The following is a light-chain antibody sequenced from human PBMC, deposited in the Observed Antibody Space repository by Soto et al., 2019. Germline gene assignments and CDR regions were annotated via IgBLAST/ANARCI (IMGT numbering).Light chain of an antibody. CDR3: SSYTSSNTLI. J-gene: IGLJ2*01. Sequence: LTQPASVSGSPGQSITISCTGTSSDVGGYNYVSWYQQYPGKAPKVMIYEVTNRPSGASNRFSGSKSGNTASLTISGLQAEDEADYYCSSYTSSNTLIFGGGTKVTV. V-gene: IGLV2-14*01. CDR1: SSDVGGYNY. CDR2: EVT.